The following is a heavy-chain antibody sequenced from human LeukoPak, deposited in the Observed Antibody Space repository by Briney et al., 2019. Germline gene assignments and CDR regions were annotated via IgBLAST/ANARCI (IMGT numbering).Heavy chain of an antibody. D-gene: IGHD3-10*01. CDR2: IYYSGST. V-gene: IGHV4-39*02. Sequence: PSETLSLTCTVSGGSISSSSYYWGWIRQPPGKGLEWIGSIYYSGSTYYNPSLKSRVTISVDTSKNQLSLKLSSVTAADTAVYYCAREVLLWFGELSLGNLDYWGQGTLVTVSS. J-gene: IGHJ4*02. CDR1: GGSISSSSYY. CDR3: AREVLLWFGELSLGNLDY.